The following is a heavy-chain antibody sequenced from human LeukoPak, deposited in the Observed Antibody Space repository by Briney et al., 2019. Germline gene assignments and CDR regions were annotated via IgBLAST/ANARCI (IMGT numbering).Heavy chain of an antibody. V-gene: IGHV4-59*01. D-gene: IGHD6-6*01. Sequence: SETLSLTCTVSDGSISSYYWNWIRQPPGKGLEWIGYISYSGSTNYNPSLKSRVTISIDTSMNQFSLTLSSVPAADTAVYYCARGTYGSSSTYDYWGQGTLVTVSS. CDR3: ARGTYGSSSTYDY. J-gene: IGHJ4*02. CDR2: ISYSGST. CDR1: DGSISSYY.